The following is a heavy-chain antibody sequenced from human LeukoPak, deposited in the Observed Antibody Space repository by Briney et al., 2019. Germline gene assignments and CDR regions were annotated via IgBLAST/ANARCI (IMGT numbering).Heavy chain of an antibody. J-gene: IGHJ4*02. Sequence: ASETLSLTCTVSGGSISSYYWSWIRQPPGKGLEWIGYIYYSGSTNYNPSLKSRVTISVDTSKNQFSLKLSSVTAADTAVYYCARGAEMATIYFDYWGQGTLVTVSS. CDR1: GGSISSYY. V-gene: IGHV4-59*01. CDR3: ARGAEMATIYFDY. CDR2: IYYSGST. D-gene: IGHD5-24*01.